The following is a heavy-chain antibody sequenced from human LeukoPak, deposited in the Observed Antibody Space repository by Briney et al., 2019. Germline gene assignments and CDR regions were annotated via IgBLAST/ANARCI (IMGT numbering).Heavy chain of an antibody. CDR1: GFTFSSYW. J-gene: IGHJ4*02. V-gene: IGHV3-7*03. CDR2: IKQDGSEK. Sequence: GGSLRLSCAASGFTFSSYWMSWVRQAPGKGLEWVAHIKQDGSEKYYVDSVRGRFTISRDNAKNSLYLQMNSLSAEDTAVYYCAGRYDSSGYPLHWGQGTLVTVSS. CDR3: AGRYDSSGYPLH. D-gene: IGHD3-22*01.